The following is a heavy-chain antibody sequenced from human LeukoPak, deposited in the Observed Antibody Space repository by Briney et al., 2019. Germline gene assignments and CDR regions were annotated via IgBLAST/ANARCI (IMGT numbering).Heavy chain of an antibody. CDR2: IIPIFGTA. CDR1: GGTFSSYA. V-gene: IGHV1-69*13. CDR3: ARAHVGFGESRFDYYYMDV. J-gene: IGHJ6*03. Sequence: GASVKVSCKASGGTFSSYAISWVRQAPGQGLEWMGGIIPIFGTANYAQKFQGRVTITADESTSTAYMELSSLRSEDTAVYYCARAHVGFGESRFDYYYMDVWGKGTTVTVSS. D-gene: IGHD3-10*01.